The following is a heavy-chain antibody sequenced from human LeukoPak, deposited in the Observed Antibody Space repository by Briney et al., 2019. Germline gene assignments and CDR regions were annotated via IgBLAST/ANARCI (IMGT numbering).Heavy chain of an antibody. J-gene: IGHJ4*02. CDR2: IYYSGST. CDR3: ARQSGTAKIPDY. D-gene: IGHD1-1*01. CDR1: GGSISSYY. V-gene: IGHV4-39*01. Sequence: SETLSLTCTVSGGSISSYYWGWIRQPPGKGLEWIGSIYYSGSTYYNPSLKSRVTISVDTSKNQFSLKLSSVTAADTAVYYCARQSGTAKIPDYWGQGTLVTVSS.